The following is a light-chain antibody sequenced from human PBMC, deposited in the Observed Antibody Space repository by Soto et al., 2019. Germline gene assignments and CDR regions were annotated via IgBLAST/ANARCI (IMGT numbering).Light chain of an antibody. CDR2: DNN. Sequence: QSVLTQPPSASGTPGQRVTISCSGSSSNIGNNYVSWYQQLPGTAPKLLIYDNNKRPSGIPDRFSSSKSGTSATLGITGLQTGDEADYYCGTWDSSLSDVVFGGGTQLTVL. V-gene: IGLV1-51*01. CDR3: GTWDSSLSDVV. CDR1: SSNIGNNY. J-gene: IGLJ2*01.